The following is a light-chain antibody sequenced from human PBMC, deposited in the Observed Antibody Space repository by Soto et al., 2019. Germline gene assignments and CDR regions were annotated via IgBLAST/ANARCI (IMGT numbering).Light chain of an antibody. Sequence: DIQMTQSPSTLSASVGDRVTITCRASQSISSWLAWYQQKPGKAPKLLIYDASSLESGVPSRFSGGGSGTEFTFTISSLQPDDFATYYCQQYNSYPLTFGGGTKVDIK. V-gene: IGKV1-5*01. CDR3: QQYNSYPLT. CDR1: QSISSW. J-gene: IGKJ4*01. CDR2: DAS.